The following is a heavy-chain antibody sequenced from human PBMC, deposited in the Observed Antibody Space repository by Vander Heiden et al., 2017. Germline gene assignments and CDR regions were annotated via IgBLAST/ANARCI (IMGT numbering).Heavy chain of an antibody. D-gene: IGHD1-20*01. CDR2: IIPILGIA. V-gene: IGHV1-69*10. CDR3: ASGITGNYYYYGMDV. Sequence: QVQLVQSGAEVKKPGSSVKVSCKASGGTFSSYAISWVRQAPGQGLEWMGGIIPILGIANYAQKCQGRVTITADKSTSTAYMELSSLRSEDTAVYYCASGITGNYYYYGMDVWGQGTTVTVSS. J-gene: IGHJ6*02. CDR1: GGTFSSYA.